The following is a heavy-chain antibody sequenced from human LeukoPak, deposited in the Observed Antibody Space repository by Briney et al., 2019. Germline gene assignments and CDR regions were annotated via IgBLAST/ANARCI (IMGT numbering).Heavy chain of an antibody. CDR3: ARQDGYSSGWYVLVLVYFDY. Sequence: KPSETLSLTCTVSGGSISSGSYYWSWIRQPPGKGLEWIGYISYSGSTNYNPSLKSRVTISVDTSKNQFSLKLSSVTAADTAVYYCARQDGYSSGWYVLVLVYFDYWGQGTLVTVSS. D-gene: IGHD6-13*01. V-gene: IGHV4-61*01. CDR1: GGSISSGSYY. J-gene: IGHJ4*02. CDR2: ISYSGST.